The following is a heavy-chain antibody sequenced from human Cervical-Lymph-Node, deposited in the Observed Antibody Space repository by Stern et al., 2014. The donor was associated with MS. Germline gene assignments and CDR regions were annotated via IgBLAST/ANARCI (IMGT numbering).Heavy chain of an antibody. CDR1: GFTFADYA. V-gene: IGHV3-9*01. CDR3: AKDRGATWYMSFVY. J-gene: IGHJ4*02. Sequence: EVQLVESGGGLVQPGRSLRLSCAASGFTFADYAMHWVRQAPGKGLEWVSGISWNSGTIGYADSVKGRFPISRDNAKNSLSLQMNSLRVEDTAVYYCAKDRGATWYMSFVYWGQGTLVTVSS. D-gene: IGHD6-13*01. CDR2: ISWNSGTI.